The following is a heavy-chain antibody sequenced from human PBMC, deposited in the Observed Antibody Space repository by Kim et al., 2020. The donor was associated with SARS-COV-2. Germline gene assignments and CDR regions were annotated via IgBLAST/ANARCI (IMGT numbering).Heavy chain of an antibody. V-gene: IGHV3-48*02. CDR3: ARGGYCSSTSCYTTYYYGMDV. J-gene: IGHJ6*02. Sequence: GGSLRLSCAASGFTFSSYSMNWVRQAPGKGLEWVSYISSSSSTIYYADSVKGRFTISRDNAKNSLYLQMNSLRDEDTAVYYCARGGYCSSTSCYTTYYYGMDVWGQGTTVTVSS. CDR2: ISSSSSTI. CDR1: GFTFSSYS. D-gene: IGHD2-2*02.